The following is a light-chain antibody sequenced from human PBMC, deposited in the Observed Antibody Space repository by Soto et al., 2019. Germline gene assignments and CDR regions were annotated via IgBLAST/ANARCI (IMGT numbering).Light chain of an antibody. CDR3: QQVNSYPRT. J-gene: IGKJ4*01. Sequence: PLTQSPSSLSASVGDRVTITCRASQGISSYLAWYQQKPGKAPELLIYAASTLQSGVPSRFSGSGSGTDFTLTISSLQPEDFATYYCQQVNSYPRTFGGGTKVEIK. V-gene: IGKV1-9*01. CDR2: AAS. CDR1: QGISSY.